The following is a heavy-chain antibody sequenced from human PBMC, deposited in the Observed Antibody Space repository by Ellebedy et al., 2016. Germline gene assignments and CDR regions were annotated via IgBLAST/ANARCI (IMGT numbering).Heavy chain of an antibody. CDR3: AINLGYCSGGSCYSHREHMDV. V-gene: IGHV3-23*01. CDR1: GFTFSSYA. J-gene: IGHJ6*03. CDR2: ISGSGGST. Sequence: GESLKISCAASGFTFSSYAMSWVRQAPGKGLEWVSAISGSGGSTYYADSVKGRFTISRDNSKNTLYLQMNSLRAEDTAVYYCAINLGYCSGGSCYSHREHMDVWGKGTTVTVSS. D-gene: IGHD2-15*01.